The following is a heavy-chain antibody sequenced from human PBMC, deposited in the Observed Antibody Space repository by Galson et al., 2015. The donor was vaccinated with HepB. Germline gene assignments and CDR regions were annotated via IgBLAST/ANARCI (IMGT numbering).Heavy chain of an antibody. CDR1: GFTFSRYW. CDR3: AREGPKKSIDGHNYPFDH. V-gene: IGHV3-74*01. Sequence: SLRLSCAASGFTFSRYWMHWVRQAPGKGLVWVSRINSDGRTTTYADSVKGRFTISRDNAKNTLSLQMNSLRAEDTAVYYCAREGPKKSIDGHNYPFDHWGQGTLVTVSS. D-gene: IGHD5-24*01. J-gene: IGHJ4*02. CDR2: INSDGRTT.